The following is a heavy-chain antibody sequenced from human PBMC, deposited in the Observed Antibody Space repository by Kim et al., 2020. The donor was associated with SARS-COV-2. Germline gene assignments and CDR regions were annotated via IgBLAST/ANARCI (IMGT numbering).Heavy chain of an antibody. CDR2: INHSGST. J-gene: IGHJ5*02. D-gene: IGHD6-13*01. CDR1: GGSFSGYY. CDR3: ARGPGSSSWFYWFDP. Sequence: SETLSLTCAVYGGSFSGYYWSWIRQPPGKGLEWIGEINHSGSTNYNPSLKSRVTISVDTSKNQFSLKLSSVTAADTAVYYCARGPGSSSWFYWFDPWGQGTLVTVSS. V-gene: IGHV4-34*01.